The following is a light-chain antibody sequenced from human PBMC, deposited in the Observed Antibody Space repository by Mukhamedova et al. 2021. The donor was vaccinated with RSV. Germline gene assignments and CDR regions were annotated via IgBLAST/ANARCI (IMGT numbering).Light chain of an antibody. J-gene: IGKJ1*01. Sequence: QSISSWLAWYQQKPGKAPKLLIYKASSLESGVPSRFSGSGSGTEFTLTISSLQPDDFATYYCQQYNSYPWTFGQGTKVEIK. CDR1: QSISSW. CDR3: QQYNSYPWT. V-gene: IGKV1-5*03. CDR2: KAS.